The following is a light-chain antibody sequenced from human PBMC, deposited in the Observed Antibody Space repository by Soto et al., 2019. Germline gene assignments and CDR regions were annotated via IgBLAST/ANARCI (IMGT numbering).Light chain of an antibody. CDR2: EAS. CDR1: SSDAGGYNY. J-gene: IGLJ1*01. CDR3: SSYAGSNNYV. V-gene: IGLV2-8*01. Sequence: QSVLTQPPSASGSPGQSVTISCTGTSSDAGGYNYVSWYQQHPGKAPKLMIYEASKRPSGVPDRFSGSKSGNTASLTVSGLQAEDEADYYCSSYAGSNNYVFGTGTKSPS.